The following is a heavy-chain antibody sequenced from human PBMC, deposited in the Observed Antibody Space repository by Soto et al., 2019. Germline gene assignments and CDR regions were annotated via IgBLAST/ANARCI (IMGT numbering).Heavy chain of an antibody. V-gene: IGHV4-39*01. CDR3: ASHSLGGGSYYGTFDY. J-gene: IGHJ4*02. D-gene: IGHD2-15*01. Sequence: PSETLSLTCTVSGGSISSSSYYWGWIRQPPGKGLEWIGSIYYSGSTYYNPSLKSRVTISVDTSKNQFSLKLSSVTAADTVVYYCASHSLGGGSYYGTFDYWGQGTLVTVSS. CDR1: GGSISSSSYY. CDR2: IYYSGST.